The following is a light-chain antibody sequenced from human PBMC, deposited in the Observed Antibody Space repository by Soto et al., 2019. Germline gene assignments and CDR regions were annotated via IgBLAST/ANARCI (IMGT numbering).Light chain of an antibody. V-gene: IGKV3-20*01. CDR2: GAS. Sequence: EIVLMQSPGTLSLSPGEGATLSCRASQSVSTNFFAWYQQKPGQAPRLLIYGASTRATGIPDRFSGSGSGTDFTLTISRLEPEDFAVYYCQQYGRTSWTFGQGTKV. J-gene: IGKJ1*01. CDR1: QSVSTNF. CDR3: QQYGRTSWT.